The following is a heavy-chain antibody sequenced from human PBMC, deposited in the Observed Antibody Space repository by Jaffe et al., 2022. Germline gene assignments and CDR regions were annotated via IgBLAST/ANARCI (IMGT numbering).Heavy chain of an antibody. D-gene: IGHD4-17*01. CDR1: GFTFSSYW. CDR2: IKQDGSEK. V-gene: IGHV3-7*05. J-gene: IGHJ3*02. CDR3: ARPREGDYDRDAFDI. Sequence: EVQLVESGGGLVQPGGSLRLSCAASGFTFSSYWMSWVRQAPGKGLEWVANIKQDGSEKYYVDSVKGRFTISRDNAKNSLYLQMNSLRAEDTAVYYCARPREGDYDRDAFDIWGQGTMVTVSS.